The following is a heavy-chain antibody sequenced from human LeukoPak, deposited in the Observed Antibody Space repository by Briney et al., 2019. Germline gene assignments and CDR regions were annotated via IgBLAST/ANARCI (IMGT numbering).Heavy chain of an antibody. Sequence: SETLSLTCSVSGDSVSSTSYYWGWIRQSPGKGLEWIASNLYSVTSYYNPSFMSRITISVDTSNNQLSLRLTSVTAADTAVYYCARPRDARWLLEYWGQGTLVTVSP. CDR1: GDSVSSTSYY. J-gene: IGHJ4*02. D-gene: IGHD4-23*01. V-gene: IGHV4-39*01. CDR2: NLYSVTS. CDR3: ARPRDARWLLEY.